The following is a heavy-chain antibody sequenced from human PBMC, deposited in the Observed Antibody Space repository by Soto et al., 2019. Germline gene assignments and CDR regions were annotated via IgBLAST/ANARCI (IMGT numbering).Heavy chain of an antibody. J-gene: IGHJ4*02. CDR1: GGAINTNNYY. V-gene: IGHV4-39*01. CDR3: ARLVVVSPVAKV. CDR2: VFYDGTT. D-gene: IGHD2-2*01. Sequence: PSETLSLTCTVSGGAINTNNYYWGWVRQAPGKGLEWIGSVFYDGTTYYSPSLKSRVTISLATSRTQFSLKLNSVTAADTAVYYCARLVVVSPVAKVWGQGPLVTVSS.